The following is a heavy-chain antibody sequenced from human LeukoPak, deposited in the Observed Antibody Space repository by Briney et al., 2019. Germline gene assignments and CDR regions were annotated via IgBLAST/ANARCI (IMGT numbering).Heavy chain of an antibody. CDR2: ISYDGSNK. CDR1: GFTFSSYA. D-gene: IGHD6-19*01. Sequence: GGSLRLSCAASGFTFSSYAMHWVRQAPGKGLEWVAGISYDGSNKYYADSVKGRFTISRDNSKNTLYLQMNSLRAEDTAVYYCAREGIAVAGRGGNYGMDVWGQGTTVTVSS. J-gene: IGHJ6*02. CDR3: AREGIAVAGRGGNYGMDV. V-gene: IGHV3-30*04.